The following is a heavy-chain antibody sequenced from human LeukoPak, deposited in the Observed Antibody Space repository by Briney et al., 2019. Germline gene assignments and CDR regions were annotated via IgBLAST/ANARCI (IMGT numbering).Heavy chain of an antibody. CDR2: ISSSSSYI. D-gene: IGHD6-13*01. J-gene: IGHJ4*02. V-gene: IGHV3-21*01. Sequence: GGSLRLSCAASGFTFSSYAMSWVRQAPGKGLEWVSSISSSSSYIYYADSVKGRFTISRDNAKNSLYLQMNSLRAEDTAVYYCARGIGIAAAGRLFDYWGQGTLVTVSS. CDR3: ARGIGIAAAGRLFDY. CDR1: GFTFSSYA.